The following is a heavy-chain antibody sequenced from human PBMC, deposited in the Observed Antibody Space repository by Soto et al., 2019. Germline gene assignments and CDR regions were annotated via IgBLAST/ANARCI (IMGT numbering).Heavy chain of an antibody. CDR3: AREGDYCSGGSCYRWFDP. Sequence: QVQLQESGPGLVKPSQTLSLTCTVSGGSISSGGYYWSWIRQHPGKGLEGIGYIYYSGSTYYNPSLKTRGAISLDTSKNQFSLKLSSVTAADTAVYYCAREGDYCSGGSCYRWFDPWGQGTLVTVSS. D-gene: IGHD2-15*01. J-gene: IGHJ5*02. V-gene: IGHV4-31*03. CDR2: IYYSGST. CDR1: GGSISSGGYY.